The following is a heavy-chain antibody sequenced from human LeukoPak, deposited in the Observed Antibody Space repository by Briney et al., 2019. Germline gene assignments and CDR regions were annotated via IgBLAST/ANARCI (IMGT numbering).Heavy chain of an antibody. CDR1: GYSFTDFW. CDR3: ARIILNYGYD. CDR2: IYPDDSDP. J-gene: IGHJ4*02. V-gene: IGHV5-51*01. Sequence: GESLKISCKASGYSFTDFWIGWVRQMPGKGLEWMGIIYPDDSDPKYSPSFQGQVTISVDKSISTAYLQWSSLKVSDTAMFYCARIILNYGYDWGQGTLVTVSS. D-gene: IGHD5-18*01.